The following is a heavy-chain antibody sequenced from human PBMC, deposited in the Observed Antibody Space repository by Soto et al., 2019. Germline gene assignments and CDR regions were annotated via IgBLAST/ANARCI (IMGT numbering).Heavy chain of an antibody. J-gene: IGHJ4*02. Sequence: ASETLSLTCTFSGCSIRSYYWIWIRQPPGKGLEWIGYIYYSGSTNYNPSLKSRVTISVDTSKNQFSLKLSSVTAADTAVYYCARRYGYSFDYWGQGTLVTVSS. CDR3: ARRYGYSFDY. V-gene: IGHV4-59*01. CDR2: IYYSGST. CDR1: GCSIRSYY. D-gene: IGHD5-18*01.